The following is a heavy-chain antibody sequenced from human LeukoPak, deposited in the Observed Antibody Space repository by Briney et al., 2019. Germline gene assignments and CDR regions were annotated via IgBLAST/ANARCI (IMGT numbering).Heavy chain of an antibody. V-gene: IGHV3-30-3*01. CDR2: ISCDGSNK. CDR1: GFTFSSYA. J-gene: IGHJ4*02. Sequence: GGSLRLSCAASGFTFSSYAMHWVRQAPGKGLEWVAVISCDGSNKYYADSVKGRFTISRDNSKNTLYLQMSSLRADDTAIYYCAKGCGGYCFSSFDYWGQGTLVTVSS. D-gene: IGHD2-21*02. CDR3: AKGCGGYCFSSFDY.